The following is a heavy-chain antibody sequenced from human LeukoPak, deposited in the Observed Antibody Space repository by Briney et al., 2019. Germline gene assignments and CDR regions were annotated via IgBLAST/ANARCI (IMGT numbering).Heavy chain of an antibody. CDR2: IYPGDSDT. D-gene: IGHD3-10*01. V-gene: IGHV5-51*01. CDR1: GYSFTSYW. Sequence: GESLKISCKCSGYSFTSYWIGWVRQMPGKGLGWMGIIYPGDSDTRYSPSSQGQVTISADKSISTAYLQWSSLKASDTAMYYCASGIYYGSGMRGFDYWGQGTLVTVSS. J-gene: IGHJ4*02. CDR3: ASGIYYGSGMRGFDY.